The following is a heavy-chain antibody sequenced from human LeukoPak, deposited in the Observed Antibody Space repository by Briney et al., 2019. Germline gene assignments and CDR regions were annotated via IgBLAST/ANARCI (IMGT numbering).Heavy chain of an antibody. CDR2: IYYSGST. D-gene: IGHD3-22*01. CDR3: ARDDYYDSSGYYNY. J-gene: IGHJ4*02. Sequence: PSETLSLTCTVSGGSISSYYWSWIRQPPGKGLEWIGYIYYSGSTNYSPSLKSRVTISVDTSKNQFSLKLSSVTAADTAVYYCARDDYYDSSGYYNYWGQGTLVTVSS. V-gene: IGHV4-59*01. CDR1: GGSISSYY.